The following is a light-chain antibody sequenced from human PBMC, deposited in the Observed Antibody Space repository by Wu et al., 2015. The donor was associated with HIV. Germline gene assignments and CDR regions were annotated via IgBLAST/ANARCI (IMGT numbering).Light chain of an antibody. J-gene: IGKJ1*01. CDR3: QKYNDAPWT. CDR1: QDISKY. V-gene: IGKV1-27*01. Sequence: DIQMTQSPSSLSASVGDSVTITCRASQDISKYLAWYQQKPGKVPKLLIFAASTLQSGVPSRFSGGGSGTDFMLTISSLQPEDVATYYCQKYNDAPWTFGQGTKVELK. CDR2: AAS.